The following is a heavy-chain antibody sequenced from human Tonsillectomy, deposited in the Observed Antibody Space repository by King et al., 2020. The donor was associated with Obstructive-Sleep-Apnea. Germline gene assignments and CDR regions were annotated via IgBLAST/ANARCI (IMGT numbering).Heavy chain of an antibody. J-gene: IGHJ3*02. CDR1: GGSIRSGGYY. Sequence: VQLQESGPGLVKPSQTLSLTCSVSGGSIRSGGYYWTWIRQHPGKGLEWIGYIYYSGSTYYNPSLKSRVTMSVDTSKNQFSLKLSSVTAADTAVYYCARDKDGSTGDAFDIWGQGTMVTVSS. CDR2: IYYSGST. D-gene: IGHD2-8*02. CDR3: ARDKDGSTGDAFDI. V-gene: IGHV4-31*03.